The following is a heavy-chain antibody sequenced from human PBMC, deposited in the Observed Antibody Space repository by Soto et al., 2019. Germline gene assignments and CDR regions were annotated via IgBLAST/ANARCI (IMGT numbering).Heavy chain of an antibody. CDR1: GFTFSSYS. V-gene: IGHV3-48*01. J-gene: IGHJ4*02. CDR2: ISSSSSTI. Sequence: EVQLVESGGGLVQPGGSLRLSCAASGFTFSSYSMNWVRQAPGKGLEWVSYISSSSSTIYYADSVQGRFTISRDNAKKSLYLQMNRLRAEATAVDYCASQSSEWLLFASWGQGTLVTVSS. CDR3: ASQSSEWLLFAS. D-gene: IGHD5-12*01.